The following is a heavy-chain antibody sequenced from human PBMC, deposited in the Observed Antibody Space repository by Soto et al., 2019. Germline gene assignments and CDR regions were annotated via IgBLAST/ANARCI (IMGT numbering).Heavy chain of an antibody. CDR2: ISAYNGNT. D-gene: IGHD3-10*01. CDR1: GYTFTSYG. V-gene: IGHV1-18*01. CDR3: ASDLQFGELLYFDY. J-gene: IGHJ4*02. Sequence: ASVKVSCKASGYTFTSYGISWVRQAPGQGLEWMGWISAYNGNTNYAQKLQGRVTMTTDTSTSTAYMELRSLRSDDTAVYYCASDLQFGELLYFDYWGQGTLVTVSS.